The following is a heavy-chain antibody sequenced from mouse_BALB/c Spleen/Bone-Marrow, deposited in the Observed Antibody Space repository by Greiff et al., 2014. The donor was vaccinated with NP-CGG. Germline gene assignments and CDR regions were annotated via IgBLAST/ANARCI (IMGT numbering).Heavy chain of an antibody. D-gene: IGHD4-1*01. Sequence: VQLKESGPELVKPGASMKISCKASGYSFTAYTLNWVKQSHGKNLEWIGLINPYNGGTTYNQRFKDKATLTVDKSSSTAYMELLSLTSEDSAVYYCANWDWFANWGQGTLVTVS. J-gene: IGHJ3*01. V-gene: IGHV1-18*01. CDR2: INPYNGGT. CDR1: GYSFTAYT. CDR3: ANWDWFAN.